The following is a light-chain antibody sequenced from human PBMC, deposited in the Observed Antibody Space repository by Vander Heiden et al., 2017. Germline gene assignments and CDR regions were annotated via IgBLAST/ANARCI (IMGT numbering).Light chain of an antibody. V-gene: IGKV3-15*01. Sequence: EIVMTQYPATLSVSPGERATLSCRASQSVSSSLAWYQQKPGQAPRLLIYGASTMATGIPARFSGSGSGTEFTLTISSLQSEDFAVYYCQQYNNWPPFTFGQGTRLEIK. CDR1: QSVSSS. CDR3: QQYNNWPPFT. CDR2: GAS. J-gene: IGKJ5*01.